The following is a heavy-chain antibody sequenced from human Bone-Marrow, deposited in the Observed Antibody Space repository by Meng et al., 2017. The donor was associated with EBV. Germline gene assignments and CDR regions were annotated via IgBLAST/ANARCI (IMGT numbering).Heavy chain of an antibody. CDR3: ARGVATIKYFDY. Sequence: QVLPQHGAGGLLNPSATLSLNIAVGGGAFSGYYWSCIRQPPGKGLEWIGEINHSGSTNYNPSLKSRVTISVDTSKNQFSLKLISVTAADTAVYYCARGVATIKYFDYWGQGTLVTVSS. D-gene: IGHD5-12*01. CDR1: GGAFSGYY. CDR2: INHSGST. V-gene: IGHV4-34*01. J-gene: IGHJ4*02.